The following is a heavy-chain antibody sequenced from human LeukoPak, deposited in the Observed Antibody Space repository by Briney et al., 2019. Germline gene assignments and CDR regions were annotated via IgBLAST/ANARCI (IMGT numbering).Heavy chain of an antibody. CDR3: ARGGYSSGWYGAFDI. D-gene: IGHD6-19*01. V-gene: IGHV1-69*13. CDR1: GGTFSSYA. J-gene: IGHJ3*02. Sequence: ASVKVSCKASGGTFSSYAISWVRQAPGQGLEWMGGIIPIFGTANYAQKFQGRVTITADESTSTAYMELSSLRSEDTAVYYCARGGYSSGWYGAFDIWGQGTMVTVSS. CDR2: IIPIFGTA.